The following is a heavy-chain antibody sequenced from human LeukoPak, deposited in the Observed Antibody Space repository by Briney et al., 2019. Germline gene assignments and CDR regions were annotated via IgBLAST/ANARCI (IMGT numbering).Heavy chain of an antibody. J-gene: IGHJ4*02. Sequence: PGGTLRLTCAASGVTFSSYAMSWVRQAPGKGLEWISDISGSGGSTYYADSVKGRFTISRDNSKNTLYLQMNSLRAEDTAVYSCAKGTSEWELPFDYWGQGTLVTVSS. CDR2: ISGSGGST. D-gene: IGHD1-26*01. CDR1: GVTFSSYA. CDR3: AKGTSEWELPFDY. V-gene: IGHV3-23*01.